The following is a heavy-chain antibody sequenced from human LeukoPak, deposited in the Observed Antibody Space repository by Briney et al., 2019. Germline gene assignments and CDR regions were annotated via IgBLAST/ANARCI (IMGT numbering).Heavy chain of an antibody. CDR2: FYHSGST. J-gene: IGHJ4*02. CDR3: ASLWGASGNYYFSG. D-gene: IGHD3-22*01. CDR1: GYSISSGYY. Sequence: PSETLSLTCTVSGYSISSGYYWGWIRQPPGKGLEWIGSFYHSGSTYYNPSLKSRVTISLDTSKNQFSLKVSSVTAADTAVYYCASLWGASGNYYFSGWGQGALVTVSS. V-gene: IGHV4-38-2*02.